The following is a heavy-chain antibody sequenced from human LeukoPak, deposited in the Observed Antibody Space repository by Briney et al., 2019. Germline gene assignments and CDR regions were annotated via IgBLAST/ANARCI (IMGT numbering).Heavy chain of an antibody. Sequence: GGSLRLSCAASGFRFSIYGMSWVRQAPGKGLEWVSAIDGSGATIFYADSVKGRFTISRDNAKNSLYLQMSNLRAEDTAVYFCARGGGLDVWGQGATVTVSS. J-gene: IGHJ6*02. CDR1: GFRFSIYG. D-gene: IGHD3-16*01. CDR2: IDGSGATI. V-gene: IGHV3-21*04. CDR3: ARGGGLDV.